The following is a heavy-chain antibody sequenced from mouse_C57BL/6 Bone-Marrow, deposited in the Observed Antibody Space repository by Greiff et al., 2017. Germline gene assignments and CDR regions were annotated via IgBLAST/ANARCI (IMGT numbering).Heavy chain of an antibody. CDR1: GYTFTSYG. CDR3: ARCASGGYDVEAWFAY. D-gene: IGHD3-1*01. CDR2: IYPSSGST. J-gene: IGHJ3*01. V-gene: IGHV1-81*01. Sequence: VQLQQSGAELARPGASVKLSCKASGYTFTSYGISWVKQRTGQGLEWIGEIYPSSGSTNYNEKFKGKATLTADKSSSTAYMELRSLTSEDSAVYFCARCASGGYDVEAWFAYWGQGTLVTVSA.